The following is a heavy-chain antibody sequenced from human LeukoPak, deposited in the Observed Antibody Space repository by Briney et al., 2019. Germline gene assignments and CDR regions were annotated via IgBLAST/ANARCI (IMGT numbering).Heavy chain of an antibody. J-gene: IGHJ4*02. D-gene: IGHD3-3*01. V-gene: IGHV3-7*04. CDR1: GFTLSTYW. CDR3: AKEAYYDFWSGYEDY. Sequence: PGGSLRLSCAASGFTLSTYWMSWVRQAPGKGMEWVAIIKEDGSEKYYVDSVKGRFTISRDNAKNTLYLQMNSLRAEDTAVYYCAKEAYYDFWSGYEDYWGQGTLVTVSP. CDR2: IKEDGSEK.